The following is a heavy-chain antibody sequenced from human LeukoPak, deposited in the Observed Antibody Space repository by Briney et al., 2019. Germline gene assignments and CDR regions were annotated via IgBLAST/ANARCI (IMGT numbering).Heavy chain of an antibody. D-gene: IGHD3-3*01. Sequence: GGSLRLSCAASGFTVSSNYMSWVRQAPGKGLEWVSVIYSGGSTYYADSVKGRFTISRDNSKNTLYLQMNSLRAEDTAVYHCAREQRFLEWLFDYWGQGTLVTVSS. CDR1: GFTVSSNY. V-gene: IGHV3-66*01. J-gene: IGHJ4*02. CDR2: IYSGGST. CDR3: AREQRFLEWLFDY.